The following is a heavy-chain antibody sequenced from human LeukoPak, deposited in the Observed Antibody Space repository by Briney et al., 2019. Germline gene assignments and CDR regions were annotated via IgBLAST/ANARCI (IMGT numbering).Heavy chain of an antibody. CDR2: MYYSGNT. D-gene: IGHD3-10*01. CDR1: GGSMRSYY. Sequence: SETLSLTCTVSGGSMRSYYWSWIREPPGKGLEWIGFMYYSGNTNYNPSHKSRVTMPVDMSKNQFSLKLSSVTAADTAVYYCARDSGDWFDPWGQGTLVVVSS. V-gene: IGHV4-59*01. CDR3: ARDSGDWFDP. J-gene: IGHJ5*02.